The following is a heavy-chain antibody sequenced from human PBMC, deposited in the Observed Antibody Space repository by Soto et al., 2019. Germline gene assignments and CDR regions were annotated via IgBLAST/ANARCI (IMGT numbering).Heavy chain of an antibody. Sequence: PGGSLRLSCAASGFTFSSHPMTWVRQVPGKGLDWVSSIDTSGFGTYYADSVKGRFTISRDNSKNTLYLQMNSLRAEDTAMYYCGKLIVGGITVFWCHGTLVTVLS. V-gene: IGHV3-23*01. CDR1: GFTFSSHP. CDR2: IDTSGFGT. J-gene: IGHJ4*01. D-gene: IGHD3-22*01. CDR3: GKLIVGGITVF.